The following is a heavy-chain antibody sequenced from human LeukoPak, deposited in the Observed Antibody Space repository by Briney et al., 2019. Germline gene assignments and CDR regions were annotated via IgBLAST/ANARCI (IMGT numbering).Heavy chain of an antibody. CDR2: ISRSGRTI. Sequence: GGSLRLSCAASGFTFSGYGMNWVRQAPGKGLEWVSYISRSGRTIYDADSVKGRFTISRDNAKNSLYLQMNSLRAEDTAVYYCARVYSGSWYFDLWGRGTLVTVSS. D-gene: IGHD5-12*01. CDR3: ARVYSGSWYFDL. J-gene: IGHJ2*01. V-gene: IGHV3-48*03. CDR1: GFTFSGYG.